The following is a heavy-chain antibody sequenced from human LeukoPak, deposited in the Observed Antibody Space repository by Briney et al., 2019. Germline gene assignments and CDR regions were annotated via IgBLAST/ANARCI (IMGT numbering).Heavy chain of an antibody. CDR1: GYSISSVYY. Sequence: SEPLSLTCAVSGYSISSVYYWGWIRQPPGKGLDWIGSIYHSGSTYYNPSIKSRVTIPVDTSKNQFSLKLSSVTAADTAVYYCARHSRVSYYFDYWGQGTLVTVSS. V-gene: IGHV4-38-2*01. CDR2: IYHSGST. J-gene: IGHJ4*02. CDR3: ARHSRVSYYFDY.